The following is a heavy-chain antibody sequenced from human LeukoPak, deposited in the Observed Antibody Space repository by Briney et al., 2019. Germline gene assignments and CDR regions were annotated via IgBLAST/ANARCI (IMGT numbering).Heavy chain of an antibody. CDR2: VYHGGNA. Sequence: SETLSLTCSVSGYSISNGYYWGWIRQPPGKGLEFIGSVYHGGNAYYKASLKSRVTISLDTSKNQVSLRLSSVTAADTAVYYCARSYSGSFLYWGQGSLVTVSS. V-gene: IGHV4-38-2*01. J-gene: IGHJ1*01. CDR3: ARSYSGSFLY. D-gene: IGHD1-26*01. CDR1: GYSISNGYY.